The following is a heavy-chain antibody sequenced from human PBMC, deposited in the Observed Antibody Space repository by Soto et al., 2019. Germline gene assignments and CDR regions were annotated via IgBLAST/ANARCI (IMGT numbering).Heavy chain of an antibody. J-gene: IGHJ5*02. CDR3: ARDDDNHGNSIDL. Sequence: GGSLRLACAASGFTFSRYGMHWVRQAPGKGLEWVAVIWDHGKRKEYQDSVKGRFTISRDNIKNTLYLQLDSLRAEDTAVYYCARDDDNHGNSIDLWGQGTLVTVSS. D-gene: IGHD4-4*01. CDR1: GFTFSRYG. CDR2: IWDHGKRK. V-gene: IGHV3-33*01.